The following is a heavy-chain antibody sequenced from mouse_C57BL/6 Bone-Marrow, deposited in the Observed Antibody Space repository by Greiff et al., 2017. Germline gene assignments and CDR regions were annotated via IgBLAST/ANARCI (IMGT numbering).Heavy chain of an antibody. CDR2: ISGGGGNT. V-gene: IGHV5-9*01. Sequence: EVQVVESGGGLVKPGGSLKLSCAASGFTFSSYTMSWVRQTPEKRLEWVATISGGGGNTYYPDSVKGRFTISRDNAKNTLYLQMSSLRSEDTALYYCARLWLRRGFAYWGQGTLVTVSA. CDR3: ARLWLRRGFAY. D-gene: IGHD2-2*01. CDR1: GFTFSSYT. J-gene: IGHJ3*01.